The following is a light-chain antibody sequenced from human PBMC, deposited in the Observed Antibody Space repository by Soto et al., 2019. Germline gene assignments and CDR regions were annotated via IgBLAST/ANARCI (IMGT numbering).Light chain of an antibody. CDR2: KAS. Sequence: DIQITQSPSTLSASVEDRVTLTCRASQSINSWLAWYQQRPGKGPKLLIHKASILEGGVPSRFSGSASGTEFTITISSLQPDDFATYYCLQYNHYPLTFGGGTKVDIK. J-gene: IGKJ4*01. CDR3: LQYNHYPLT. V-gene: IGKV1-5*03. CDR1: QSINSW.